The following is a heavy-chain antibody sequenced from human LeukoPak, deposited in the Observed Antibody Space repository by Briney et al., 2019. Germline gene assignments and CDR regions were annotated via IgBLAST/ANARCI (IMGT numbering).Heavy chain of an antibody. Sequence: ASVKVSCKASGYTFSGYHIHWVRQAPGQGLEWMGWINPNSGGTNYAQIFQGRVTMTSDTSITTAYMELSRLRSDDTAVYYCARDLITLVRGFDFWGQGTLVTVSS. J-gene: IGHJ4*02. V-gene: IGHV1-2*02. CDR2: INPNSGGT. CDR1: GYTFSGYH. D-gene: IGHD3-10*01. CDR3: ARDLITLVRGFDF.